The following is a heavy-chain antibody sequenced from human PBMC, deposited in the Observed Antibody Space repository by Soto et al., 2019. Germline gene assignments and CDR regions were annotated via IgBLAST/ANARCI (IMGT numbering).Heavy chain of an antibody. V-gene: IGHV3-30-3*01. CDR2: ISYDGTNK. J-gene: IGHJ4*02. CDR1: GFSFSISP. D-gene: IGHD7-27*01. Sequence: QVQLVESGGGVVQPGRSLRLSCAASGFSFSISPMHWVRQAPGKGPEWVALISYDGTNKFYADSVKGRFTISRDNSKSTLYLQVDGLRPEDAAVYYCARDPKTSGGQHWAFNYFDSWGQGTLVTVSS. CDR3: ARDPKTSGGQHWAFNYFDS.